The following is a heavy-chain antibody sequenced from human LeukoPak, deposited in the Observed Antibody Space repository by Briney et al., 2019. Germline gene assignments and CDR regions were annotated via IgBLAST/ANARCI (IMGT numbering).Heavy chain of an antibody. V-gene: IGHV3-9*01. D-gene: IGHD3-22*01. CDR2: ISWNSGSI. J-gene: IGHJ4*02. CDR1: GFTFDDYA. CDR3: AKDHYYDSSGSVDY. Sequence: GGSLRLSCAASGFTFDDYAMHWVRQAPGKGLEWVSGISWNSGSIGYADSVKGRFTISRDNAKNSLYLQMNSLRAEDTALYYCAKDHYYDSSGSVDYWGQGTLVTVSS.